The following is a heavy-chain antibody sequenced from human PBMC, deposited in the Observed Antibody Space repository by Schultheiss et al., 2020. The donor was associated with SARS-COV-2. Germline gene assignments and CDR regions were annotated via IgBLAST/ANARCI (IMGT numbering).Heavy chain of an antibody. D-gene: IGHD3-9*01. J-gene: IGHJ6*02. CDR3: AKPLAPPYDLLTGYQIKTGLYYYYGMDV. CDR2: ISISGGST. Sequence: GGSLRLSCAASGFTFSTYVMSWVRQAPGKGLEWVSSISISGGSTYYADSVKGRFTISRDSSKNMLYLQMNSLRVEDTAVYYCAKPLAPPYDLLTGYQIKTGLYYYYGMDVWGQGTTVTVSS. V-gene: IGHV3-23*01. CDR1: GFTFSTYV.